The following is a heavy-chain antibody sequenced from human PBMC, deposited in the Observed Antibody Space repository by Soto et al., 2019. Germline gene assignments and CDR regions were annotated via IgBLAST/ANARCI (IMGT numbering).Heavy chain of an antibody. Sequence: ASVKVSCKASGYTFTSYYMHWVRQAPGQGLERMGIINPSGGSTSYAQKFRGRVTMTRDTSTSTVYMELSSLRSEDTAVYYCASHPPGDYGDYVYGMDVWGQGTTVTVSS. J-gene: IGHJ6*02. CDR2: INPSGGST. CDR3: ASHPPGDYGDYVYGMDV. V-gene: IGHV1-46*03. CDR1: GYTFTSYY. D-gene: IGHD4-17*01.